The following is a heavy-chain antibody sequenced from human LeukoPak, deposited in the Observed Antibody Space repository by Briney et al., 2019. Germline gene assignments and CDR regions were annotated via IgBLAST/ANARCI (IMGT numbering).Heavy chain of an antibody. Sequence: GASVKVSCKASGYTFTGYYMHWVRQAPGQGLEWMGWINPNSGGTNYAQKFQGRVTMTRDTSISTAYMELSRLRSDDTAVYYCARGGPSLRYFDWLLDYWGQGTLVTVSS. CDR2: INPNSGGT. CDR1: GYTFTGYY. D-gene: IGHD3-9*01. J-gene: IGHJ4*02. V-gene: IGHV1-2*02. CDR3: ARGGPSLRYFDWLLDY.